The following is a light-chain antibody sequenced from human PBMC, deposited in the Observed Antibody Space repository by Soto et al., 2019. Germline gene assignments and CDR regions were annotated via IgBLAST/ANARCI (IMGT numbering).Light chain of an antibody. Sequence: DIQMTQSPSTLSLSVVYTDTTSCGASKNINTWVAWYQQKPGKAPKLLIYDASSLQSGVPSRFSGSGSGTDFTLTISSLQPEDFAAYYCQQSYITPRTFGQGTKVDI. V-gene: IGKV1-39*01. CDR2: DAS. CDR3: QQSYITPRT. CDR1: KNINTW. J-gene: IGKJ1*01.